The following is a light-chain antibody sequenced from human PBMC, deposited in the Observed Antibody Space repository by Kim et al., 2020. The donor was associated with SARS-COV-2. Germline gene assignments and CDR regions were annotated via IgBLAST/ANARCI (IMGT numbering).Light chain of an antibody. CDR1: KVGDKY. Sequence: GSPGKTASITCSGDKVGDKYACWYQQKPGQSPVLVIYQDSKRPSGIPERFSGSNSGNTATLTISGTQAMDEADYYCQAWDSSTVVFGGGTQLTVL. J-gene: IGLJ2*01. V-gene: IGLV3-1*01. CDR2: QDS. CDR3: QAWDSSTVV.